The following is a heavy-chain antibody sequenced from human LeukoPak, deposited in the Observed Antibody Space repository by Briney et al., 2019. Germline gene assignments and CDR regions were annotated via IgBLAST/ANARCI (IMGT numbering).Heavy chain of an antibody. V-gene: IGHV3-30*18. CDR2: ISYDGSNK. CDR1: GSTFSTYG. CDR3: AKGGCSSTSCYGNS. D-gene: IGHD2-2*01. Sequence: PGRSLRLSCAVSGSTFSTYGMHWVRQAPGKGLEWVASISYDGSNKYYADSVKGRFTISRDNSKNTLYLQMNSLRAEDTAVYYCAKGGCSSTSCYGNSWGQGTLVTVSS. J-gene: IGHJ4*02.